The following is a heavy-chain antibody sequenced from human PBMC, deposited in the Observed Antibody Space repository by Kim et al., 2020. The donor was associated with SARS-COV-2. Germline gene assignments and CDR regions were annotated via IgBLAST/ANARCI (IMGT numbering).Heavy chain of an antibody. CDR1: GGSISSYY. V-gene: IGHV4-59*13. Sequence: SETRSLTCTVSGGSISSYYWSWIRQPPGKGLEWIGYIYYSGSTNYNPSLKSRVTISVDTSKNQFSLKLSSVTAADTAVYYCARGTKPEYWGQGTLVTVSS. D-gene: IGHD1-7*01. CDR3: ARGTKPEY. J-gene: IGHJ4*02. CDR2: IYYSGST.